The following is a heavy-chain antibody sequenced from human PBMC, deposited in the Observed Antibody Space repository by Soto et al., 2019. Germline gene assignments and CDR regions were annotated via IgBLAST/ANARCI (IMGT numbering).Heavy chain of an antibody. V-gene: IGHV3-23*01. J-gene: IGHJ5*02. CDR1: GFTFSNYA. CDR2: ISGSGGST. Sequence: PVGSLRLSCAASGFTFSNYAMSWVRQAPGKGLEWISTISGSGGSTYYADSVKGRFTISRDNSKNTLYLQMNSLRAEDTAVYYCAKGQSTYYDFWSRYYDWFDPWGQGTPDTVSS. D-gene: IGHD3-3*01. CDR3: AKGQSTYYDFWSRYYDWFDP.